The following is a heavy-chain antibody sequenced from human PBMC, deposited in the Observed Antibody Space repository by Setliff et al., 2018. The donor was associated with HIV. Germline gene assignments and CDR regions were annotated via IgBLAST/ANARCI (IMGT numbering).Heavy chain of an antibody. CDR3: AGDGYNVDAFDI. CDR1: GGSFSGYY. D-gene: IGHD5-12*01. J-gene: IGHJ3*02. CDR2: INHSGST. Sequence: SETLSLTCAVYGGSFSGYYWSWIRQPPGKGLEWIGEINHSGSTNYNPSLKSRVTISVDTSKNQSSLKLSSVTAADTAVYYCAGDGYNVDAFDIWGQGTMVTVSS. V-gene: IGHV4-34*01.